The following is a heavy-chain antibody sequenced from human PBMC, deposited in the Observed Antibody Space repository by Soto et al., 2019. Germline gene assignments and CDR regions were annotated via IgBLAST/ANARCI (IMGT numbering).Heavy chain of an antibody. CDR2: IYYSGST. D-gene: IGHD1-26*01. Sequence: QVQLQESGPGLVKPSQTLSLTCTVSGGSISSGGYYWSWIRQHPGKGLEWIGYIYYSGSTYYNPSLKSPVTKSVSTAKNQFSLELSSVAAPGTGVLFCARGEPRVRVGPWGPGTLVTVSS. V-gene: IGHV4-31*01. J-gene: IGHJ5*02. CDR1: GGSISSGGYY. CDR3: ARGEPRVRVGP.